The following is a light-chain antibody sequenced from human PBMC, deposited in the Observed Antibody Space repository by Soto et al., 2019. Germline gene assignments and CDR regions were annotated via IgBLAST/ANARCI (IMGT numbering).Light chain of an antibody. V-gene: IGKV1-39*01. J-gene: IGKJ3*01. CDR1: QSISNY. CDR3: QQSYNTPFT. Sequence: DIQMTQSPSSLSASVRDRVTITCRASQSISNYLNWYQQTPGTAPKLLIHAASNLQSGVPSRFSGNGSETDFTLTISSLQPEDFATYYCQQSYNTPFTFGPGTKVDLK. CDR2: AAS.